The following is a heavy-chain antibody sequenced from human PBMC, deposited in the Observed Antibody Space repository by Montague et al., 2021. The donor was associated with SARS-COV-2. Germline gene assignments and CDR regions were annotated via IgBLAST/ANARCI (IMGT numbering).Heavy chain of an antibody. D-gene: IGHD3-16*01. CDR3: ARYYERSLDV. CDR1: GGSITNDD. Sequence: SETLSLTCTVSGGSITNDDWSWIRQPPGKGLEWIVNIFKNGDIDYNPSLRGRVIISVDTSKSQFSLKVTSVTAADTAAYYCARYYERSLDVWGQGTTVTVSS. CDR2: IFKNGDI. V-gene: IGHV4-59*08. J-gene: IGHJ6*02.